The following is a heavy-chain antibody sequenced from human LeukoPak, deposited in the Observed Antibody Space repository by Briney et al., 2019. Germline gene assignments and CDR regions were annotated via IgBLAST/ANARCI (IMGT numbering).Heavy chain of an antibody. CDR3: AKRGVVIRVILVGFHKEAYYFDS. J-gene: IGHJ4*02. D-gene: IGHD3-22*01. CDR2: IGANGGGT. CDR1: GITLSNYG. Sequence: GGSLRLSCAVSGITLSNYGMSWVRQAPGKGLEWVAGIGANGGGTYYADSVKGRFTISRDNSKNTLYLQMNSLRAEDTAVYFCAKRGVVIRVILVGFHKEAYYFDSWGQGALVTVSS. V-gene: IGHV3-23*01.